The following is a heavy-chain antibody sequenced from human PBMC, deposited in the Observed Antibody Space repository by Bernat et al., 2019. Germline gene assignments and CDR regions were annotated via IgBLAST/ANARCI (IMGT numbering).Heavy chain of an antibody. CDR1: GFTFSDHY. Sequence: EVQLVESGGGLVQPGGSLRLSCAASGFTFSDHYMDWVRQAPRKGLEWVGRIRNKANGYTTEYAASVKGRFTVSRDDSKNSLSLHMNSLKIDDTAVYYCVGGVAGSVFDSWGQGTLVTVSS. J-gene: IGHJ4*02. CDR2: IRNKANGYTT. V-gene: IGHV3-72*01. CDR3: VGGVAGSVFDS.